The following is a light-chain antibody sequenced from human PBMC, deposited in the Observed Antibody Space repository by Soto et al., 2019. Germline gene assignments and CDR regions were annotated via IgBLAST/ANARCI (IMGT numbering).Light chain of an antibody. Sequence: QLVLTQSSSASASLGSSVKLTCTLSSGHSSNIIAWHQQQPGKAPRYLMKLEGSASYNKGSGVPDRFSGSSSGADRYLTISNLQFEDEADYYCETWDSNTNWVFGGGTKLTVL. CDR3: ETWDSNTNWV. V-gene: IGLV4-60*02. CDR1: SGHSSNI. CDR2: LEGSASY. J-gene: IGLJ3*02.